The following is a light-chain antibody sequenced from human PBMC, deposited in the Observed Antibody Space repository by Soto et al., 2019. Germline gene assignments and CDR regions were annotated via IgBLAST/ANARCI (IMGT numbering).Light chain of an antibody. CDR3: QQNDNIPLT. V-gene: IGKV1-33*01. CDR1: QDISNY. Sequence: DIQMTQSPSSLSASVGDRVTITCQASQDISNYLNWYQQKPGKAPKLLIYAASNLETGVPSRFSGSGSGTDFTLTISSLQPEDIATYYCQQNDNIPLTFGRGTRLEIK. CDR2: AAS. J-gene: IGKJ5*01.